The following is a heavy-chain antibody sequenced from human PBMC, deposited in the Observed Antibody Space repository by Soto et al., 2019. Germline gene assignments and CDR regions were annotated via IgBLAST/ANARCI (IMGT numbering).Heavy chain of an antibody. CDR1: GASIPRLRFY. CDR3: ATTYFFGSGSGY. D-gene: IGHD3-10*01. CDR2: IYYSGST. Sequence: SQTLSLTCPVSGASIPRLRFYWGWIRQPPGKGLEWIGTIYYSGSTYYDPSLKSRVTISVDTSKNQFSLKLTSVTAADTAVYYCATTYFFGSGSGYWGQG. J-gene: IGHJ4*02. V-gene: IGHV4-39*01.